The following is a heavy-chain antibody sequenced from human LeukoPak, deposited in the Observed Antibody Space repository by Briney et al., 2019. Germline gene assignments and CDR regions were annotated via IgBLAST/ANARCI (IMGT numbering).Heavy chain of an antibody. CDR2: ISYDGSGK. Sequence: GGSLRLSCAASGFTFSNYAIHWVRQAPGKGLDWVALISYDGSGKYYADSVKGRFTISRDNSKNTLYLQMNSLRAEDTAVYYCAKNGVVIVVGDAFDIWGQGAMVTVSS. CDR1: GFTFSNYA. V-gene: IGHV3-30*04. D-gene: IGHD3-3*01. J-gene: IGHJ3*02. CDR3: AKNGVVIVVGDAFDI.